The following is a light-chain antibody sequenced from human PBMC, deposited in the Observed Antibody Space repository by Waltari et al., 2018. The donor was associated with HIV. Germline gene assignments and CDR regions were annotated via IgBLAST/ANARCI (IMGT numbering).Light chain of an antibody. CDR3: SSYAGSNRFVV. J-gene: IGLJ2*01. Sequence: QSALTQPPPASGSPGQSVAISCTGTSRDIGAYNFVSWYQQQPGSAPKLIIFEVTKRPTGDPDRFSGSNACNTASLTVSGLLPEDDADYYCSSYAGSNRFVVFGGGTRLTVL. CDR1: SRDIGAYNF. CDR2: EVT. V-gene: IGLV2-8*01.